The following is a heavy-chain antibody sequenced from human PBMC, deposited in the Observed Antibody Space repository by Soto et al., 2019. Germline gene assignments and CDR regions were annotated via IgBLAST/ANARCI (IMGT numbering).Heavy chain of an antibody. CDR1: GFSLTTTGMC. J-gene: IGHJ6*02. V-gene: IGHV2-70*01. Sequence: SGPTLVNPTQTLTLTCTFSGFSLTTTGMCVSWIRQPPGKALEWLAPIDWDDDKYYSTSLKTRLTIYKDTSKNQVVLSMTNMDPVDTATYYCARVAAAGSYYYYGMDVWGQGTTVTVSS. CDR3: ARVAAAGSYYYYGMDV. D-gene: IGHD6-13*01. CDR2: IDWDDDK.